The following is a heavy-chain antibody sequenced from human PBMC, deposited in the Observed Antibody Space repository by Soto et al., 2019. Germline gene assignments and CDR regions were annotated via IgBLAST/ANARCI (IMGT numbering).Heavy chain of an antibody. J-gene: IGHJ5*02. CDR1: GGSVSIGDYL. CDR3: ARARGGDSGDYASLFDR. Sequence: VQLQESGPGLVTPSQTLSLTCTVFGGSVSIGDYLWSWIRQRPGKGLEWIGYIHDSGNTYYNPALKSRVTSSLDTSKTQFSLKVTSMTAADTAVYFCARARGGDSGDYASLFDRWGQGNLVTVSS. CDR2: IHDSGNT. V-gene: IGHV4-30-4*01. D-gene: IGHD4-17*01.